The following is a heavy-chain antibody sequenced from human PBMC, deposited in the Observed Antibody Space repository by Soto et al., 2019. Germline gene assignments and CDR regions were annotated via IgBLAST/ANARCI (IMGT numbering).Heavy chain of an antibody. V-gene: IGHV1-69*13. CDR2: IIPIFGTA. Sequence: ASVKVSCKASGGTFSSYAISWVRQAPGQGLEWMGGIIPIFGTANYAQKFQGRVTITADESTSTAYMELSSLRSEDTAVYYCARTRRKSEWTMIVVVDDAFDIWGQGTMVTVSS. CDR3: ARTRRKSEWTMIVVVDDAFDI. J-gene: IGHJ3*02. CDR1: GGTFSSYA. D-gene: IGHD3-22*01.